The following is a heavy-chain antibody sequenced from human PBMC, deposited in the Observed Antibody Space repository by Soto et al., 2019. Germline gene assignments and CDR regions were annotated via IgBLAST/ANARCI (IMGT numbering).Heavy chain of an antibody. J-gene: IGHJ4*02. Sequence: PSETLSLTCTVSGGSISSGGYYWSWIRQHPGKGLEWIGYIYYSGSTYYNPSLKSRVTISVDTSKNQFSLKLSSVTAADTAVYYCARATGGNDFPTCDYWGQGTLVTVSS. CDR3: ARATGGNDFPTCDY. D-gene: IGHD2-8*02. CDR2: IYYSGST. V-gene: IGHV4-31*03. CDR1: GGSISSGGYY.